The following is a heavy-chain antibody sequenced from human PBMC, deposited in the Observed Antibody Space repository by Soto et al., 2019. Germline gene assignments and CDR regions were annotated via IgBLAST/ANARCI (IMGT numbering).Heavy chain of an antibody. V-gene: IGHV3-30-3*01. D-gene: IGHD3-9*01. CDR2: ISFNGINT. CDR1: GFTFSDYA. J-gene: IGHJ4*02. CDR3: ARDVSGFEYFDF. Sequence: QVQLAESGGGVVQPGRSLRLSCAASGFTFSDYAMHWVRQAPGRGPEWLALISFNGINTYYADSVKGRFTISRDNSKNTLYLQMNTLRPEDTAVYYCARDVSGFEYFDFWGQGTLVTISS.